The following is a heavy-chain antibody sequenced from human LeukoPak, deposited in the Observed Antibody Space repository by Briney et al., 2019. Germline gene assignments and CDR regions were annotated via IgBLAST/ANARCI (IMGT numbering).Heavy chain of an antibody. CDR3: ASYKWVCSSTSCYRYNWFDP. CDR2: IIPIFGTA. D-gene: IGHD2-2*02. J-gene: IGHJ5*02. Sequence: ASVKVSCKASGGTFSSYAISWVRQAPGQGLEWMGGIIPIFGTANYAQKFQGRVTITTDESTSTAYMELSSLRSEDTAVYYCASYKWVCSSTSCYRYNWFDPWGQGTLVTVSS. V-gene: IGHV1-69*05. CDR1: GGTFSSYA.